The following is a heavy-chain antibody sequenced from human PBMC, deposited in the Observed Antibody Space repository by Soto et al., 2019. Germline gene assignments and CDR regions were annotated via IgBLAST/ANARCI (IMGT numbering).Heavy chain of an antibody. J-gene: IGHJ6*02. CDR1: GGTFSTYA. V-gene: IGHV1-69*01. CDR2: VIPIFGTP. CDR3: ARAPQGSSSLVTYYYYYYGMDV. D-gene: IGHD3-3*02. Sequence: QVQLVQSGAEVKKPGSSVKVSCKAPGGTFSTYAISWVRQAPGQGLEWMGGVIPIFGTPKYAQKFQGRVRITADESTRTGYLVVRRRRSADTAVYYCARAPQGSSSLVTYYYYYYGMDVWGQGTTVTVSS.